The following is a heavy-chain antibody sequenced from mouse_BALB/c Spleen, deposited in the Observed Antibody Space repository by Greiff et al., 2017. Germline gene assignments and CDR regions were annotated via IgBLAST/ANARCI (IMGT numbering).Heavy chain of an antibody. CDR2: IYPGNGDT. CDR3: ARPDGNYVGFAY. V-gene: IGHV1-12*01. J-gene: IGHJ3*01. D-gene: IGHD2-1*01. Sequence: LQQPGAELVKPGASVKMSCKASGYTFTSYNMHWVKQTPGQGLEWIGAIYPGNGDTSYNQKFKGKATLTADKSSSTAYMQLSSLTSEDSAVYYWARPDGNYVGFAYWGQGTLVTVSA. CDR1: GYTFTSYN.